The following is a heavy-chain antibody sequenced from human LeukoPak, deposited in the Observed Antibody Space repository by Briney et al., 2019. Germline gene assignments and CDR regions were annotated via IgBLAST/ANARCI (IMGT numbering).Heavy chain of an antibody. CDR3: ARPLVGATIFDY. V-gene: IGHV1-2*06. CDR2: INPNSGGT. D-gene: IGHD1-26*01. J-gene: IGHJ4*02. CDR1: GGTFSSYA. Sequence: ASVKVSCKASGGTFSSYAISWVRQAPGQGLEWMGRINPNSGGTNYAQKFQGRVTMTRDTSISTAYMELSRLRSDDTAVYYCARPLVGATIFDYWGQGTLVTVSS.